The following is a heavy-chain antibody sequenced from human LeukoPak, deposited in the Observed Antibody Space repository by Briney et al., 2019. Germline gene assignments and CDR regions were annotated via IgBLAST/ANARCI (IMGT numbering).Heavy chain of an antibody. V-gene: IGHV3-30*02. CDR3: ATTDTTCY. Sequence: GGSLRLSCAASGFSFRHYGMHWVRQAPGKGLEWVGFINYDGSNKYYADSVKGRFTISRDNSKNTLYLEINSLSADDTAVYYCATTDTTCYWGQGTLVTVSS. J-gene: IGHJ4*02. D-gene: IGHD1-14*01. CDR2: INYDGSNK. CDR1: GFSFRHYG.